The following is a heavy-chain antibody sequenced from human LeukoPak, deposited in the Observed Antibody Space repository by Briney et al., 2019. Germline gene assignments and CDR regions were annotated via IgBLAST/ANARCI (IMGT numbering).Heavy chain of an antibody. D-gene: IGHD3-10*01. CDR3: ARDTPSYYYGSGSEKGEGYFDY. J-gene: IGHJ4*02. CDR2: ISSSGSTI. V-gene: IGHV3-11*04. CDR1: GFTFSDYY. Sequence: GGSLRLSCVASGFTFSDYYMSWIRQAPGQGLEWVSYISSSGSTIYYADSVKGRFTISRDNAKNSLYLQMNSLRAEDTAVYYCARDTPSYYYGSGSEKGEGYFDYWGQGTLVTVSS.